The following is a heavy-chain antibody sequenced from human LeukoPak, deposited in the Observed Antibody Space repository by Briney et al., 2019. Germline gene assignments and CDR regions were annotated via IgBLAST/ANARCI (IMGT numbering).Heavy chain of an antibody. CDR3: VRAGPGRWQASDY. D-gene: IGHD5-24*01. Sequence: PGKSLRLSCAASGFTFSNYLMHWVRQVPGKGLDWVAVISPDGKNKYYADSVQGRFTISRDNSKNIVSLDMISLRTEDTAIYYCVRAGPGRWQASDYWGQGTLVTASS. CDR2: ISPDGKNK. CDR1: GFTFSNYL. V-gene: IGHV3-30*04. J-gene: IGHJ4*02.